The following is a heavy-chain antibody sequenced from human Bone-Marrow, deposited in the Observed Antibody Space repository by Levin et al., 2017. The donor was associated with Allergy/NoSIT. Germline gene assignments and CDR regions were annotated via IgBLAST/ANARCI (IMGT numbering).Heavy chain of an antibody. D-gene: IGHD2-2*01. CDR1: GFTVSSNY. V-gene: IGHV3-66*01. Sequence: GGSLGLSCVASGFTVSSNYMNWVRQAPGKGLEWVSVIYSGGSTYYADSVKGRFTISRDNSKNTLYLQMSSLRAEDTAVYYCATDRAYCSNTTCYLPDAFDIWGQGTMVTVSS. CDR2: IYSGGST. J-gene: IGHJ3*02. CDR3: ATDRAYCSNTTCYLPDAFDI.